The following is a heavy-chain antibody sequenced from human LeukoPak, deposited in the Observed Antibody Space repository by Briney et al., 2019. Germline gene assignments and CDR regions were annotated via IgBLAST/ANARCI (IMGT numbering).Heavy chain of an antibody. Sequence: GGSLRLSCTVSGFTFDDYAMHWARHTPGKGLEWVAGITWNRDNIGYGDSVKGRFTISRDNVKNVLYLQMNSLRPEDAALYYCAKDLSSAITSALVLDVWGKGTTVTVSS. CDR1: GFTFDDYA. J-gene: IGHJ6*04. V-gene: IGHV3-9*01. CDR3: AKDLSSAITSALVLDV. D-gene: IGHD3-22*01. CDR2: ITWNRDNI.